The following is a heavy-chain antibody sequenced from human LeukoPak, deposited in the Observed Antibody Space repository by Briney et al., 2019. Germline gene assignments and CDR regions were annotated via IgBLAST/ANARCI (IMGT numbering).Heavy chain of an antibody. V-gene: IGHV3-21*01. D-gene: IGHD3-16*02. CDR2: ISSSSSYI. Sequence: PGGSLRLSCAASGFTFSSYSMNWVRQAPGKGLEWVSSISSSSSYIYYADSVKGRFTISRDNAKNLLYLQMNSLRAEDTAVYYCARDRYDYVWGSYRPSRYYYYYGMDVWGQGTTVTVSS. J-gene: IGHJ6*02. CDR3: ARDRYDYVWGSYRPSRYYYYYGMDV. CDR1: GFTFSSYS.